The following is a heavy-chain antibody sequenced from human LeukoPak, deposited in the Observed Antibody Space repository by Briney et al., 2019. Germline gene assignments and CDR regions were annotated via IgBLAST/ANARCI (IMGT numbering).Heavy chain of an antibody. CDR2: TYYRSTWYN. CDR1: GDSFSSNSVT. CDR3: ARRLTQYDCFDP. J-gene: IGHJ5*02. D-gene: IGHD2-2*01. V-gene: IGHV6-1*01. Sequence: SQTLSLTCAISGDSFSSNSVTWNWVRQSPSRGLEWLGRTYYRSTWYNDYAVSVRGRITVNPDTSKNQFSLHLNSVTPEDTAVYYCARRLTQYDCFDPWGQGILVTVSS.